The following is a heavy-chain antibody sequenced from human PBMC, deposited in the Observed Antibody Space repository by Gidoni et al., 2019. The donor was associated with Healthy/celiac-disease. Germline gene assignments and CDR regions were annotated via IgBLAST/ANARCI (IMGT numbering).Heavy chain of an antibody. D-gene: IGHD3-22*01. V-gene: IGHV1-2*04. CDR2: INPNSGGT. CDR1: GYTFTGYY. CDR3: ARGSSGYYYYFDY. Sequence: QVQLVQSGAEVKKPGASVKVSCKASGYTFTGYYMHWVRQAPGQGLEWMGWINPNSGGTNYAQKVQGWVTMTRDTSISTAYMELSRLRSDDTAVYYCARGSSGYYYYFDYWGQGTLVTVSS. J-gene: IGHJ4*02.